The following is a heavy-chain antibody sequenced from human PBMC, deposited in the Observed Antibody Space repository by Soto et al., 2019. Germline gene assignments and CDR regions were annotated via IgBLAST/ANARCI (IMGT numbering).Heavy chain of an antibody. D-gene: IGHD2-15*01. CDR3: ATVRIRYCSGGSCYSDPPHFQH. CDR1: GYTLTELS. Sequence: QVPLVQSGAEVKKPGASVKVSCKVSGYTLTELSMHWVRQAPGKGLEWMGGFDPEDGETIYAQKFQGRVTMTEDTSTDTAYMELSSLRSEDTAVYYCATVRIRYCSGGSCYSDPPHFQHWGQGTLVTVSS. CDR2: FDPEDGET. V-gene: IGHV1-24*01. J-gene: IGHJ1*01.